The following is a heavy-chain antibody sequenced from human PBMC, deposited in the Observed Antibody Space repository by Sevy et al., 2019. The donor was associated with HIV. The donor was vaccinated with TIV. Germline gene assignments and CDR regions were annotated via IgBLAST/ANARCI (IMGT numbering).Heavy chain of an antibody. Sequence: GGSLRLSCAASGFTFSSYWMHWVRQAPGKGLVWVSRINSDGSSTSYADSVKGRFTISRDNAKNTLYLQMNRLRGEDTAEYDVARNGNTMVRGVSIPFDYWGQGTLVTVSS. CDR3: ARNGNTMVRGVSIPFDY. D-gene: IGHD3-10*01. CDR1: GFTFSSYW. J-gene: IGHJ4*02. CDR2: INSDGSST. V-gene: IGHV3-74*01.